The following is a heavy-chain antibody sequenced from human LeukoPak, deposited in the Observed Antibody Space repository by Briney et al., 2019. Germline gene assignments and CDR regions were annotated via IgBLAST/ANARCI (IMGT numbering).Heavy chain of an antibody. CDR2: IFYSGST. CDR3: ARGNWHFNY. Sequence: SETLWRTQTVSDGSVSGYYCRCIRQPPGKGLEWIGYIFYSGSTNYNPSLKSRVTISVDTSKNQFSLKLSSVTAADTAVYYCARGNWHFNYWGQGNSVHVSS. J-gene: IGHJ4*02. V-gene: IGHV4-59*08. D-gene: IGHD1-1*01. CDR1: DGSVSGYY.